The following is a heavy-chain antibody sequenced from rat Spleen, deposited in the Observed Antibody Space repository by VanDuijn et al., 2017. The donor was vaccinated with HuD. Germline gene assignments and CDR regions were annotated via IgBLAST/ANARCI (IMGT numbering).Heavy chain of an antibody. CDR3: VRANRESYAHFDY. V-gene: IGHV2-43*01. CDR1: GFSLTNYH. CDR2: IWTGGST. Sequence: QVHLKESGPGLVQSSQTLSLTCTVSGFSLTNYHVSWVRQPPGKGLEWMGVIWTGGSTAYNSSFNFRLSVSRDISKSQVFLRMNSLQTEDTATYYCVRANRESYAHFDYWGQGVVVTVSS. D-gene: IGHD1-12*01. J-gene: IGHJ2*01.